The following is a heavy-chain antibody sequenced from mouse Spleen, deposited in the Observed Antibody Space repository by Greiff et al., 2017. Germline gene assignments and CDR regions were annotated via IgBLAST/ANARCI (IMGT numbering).Heavy chain of an antibody. CDR1: GFTFSSYG. D-gene: IGHD2-3*01. CDR2: INSNGGST. Sequence: DVQLVESGGGLVQPGGSLKLSCAASGFTFSSYGMSWVRQTPDKRLELVATINSNGGSTYYPDSVKGRFTISRDNAKNTLYLQMSSLKSEDTAMYYCARGDGYYPYWYFDVWGAGTTVTVSS. J-gene: IGHJ1*01. CDR3: ARGDGYYPYWYFDV. V-gene: IGHV5-6-3*01.